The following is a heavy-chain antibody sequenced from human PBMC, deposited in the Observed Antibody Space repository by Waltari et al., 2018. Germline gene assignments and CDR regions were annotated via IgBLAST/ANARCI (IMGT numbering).Heavy chain of an antibody. CDR1: GGSFSGYY. Sequence: QVQLQQWGAGLLKPSETLSLTCADYGGSFSGYYWSWIRQPPGKGLEWIGEINHSGSTNYNPSLKSRVTISVDTSKNQFSLKLSSVTAADTAVYYCARAWISLILGATSAFDIWGQGTMVTVS. D-gene: IGHD1-26*01. CDR2: INHSGST. J-gene: IGHJ3*02. CDR3: ARAWISLILGATSAFDI. V-gene: IGHV4-34*01.